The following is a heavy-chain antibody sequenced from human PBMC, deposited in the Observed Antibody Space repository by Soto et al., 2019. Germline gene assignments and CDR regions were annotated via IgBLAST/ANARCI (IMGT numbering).Heavy chain of an antibody. CDR1: GFTFSNYS. D-gene: IGHD1-26*01. V-gene: IGHV3-23*01. CDR3: AKLSGTYYSDY. Sequence: PGESLRLSCAASGFTFSNYSMNWVRQAPGKGLEWVSSISESGGTIYYADSVKGRFTISRDNSQNTLFLQMNSLRAEDTAVYYCAKLSGTYYSDYWGQGILVTVSS. J-gene: IGHJ4*02. CDR2: ISESGGTI.